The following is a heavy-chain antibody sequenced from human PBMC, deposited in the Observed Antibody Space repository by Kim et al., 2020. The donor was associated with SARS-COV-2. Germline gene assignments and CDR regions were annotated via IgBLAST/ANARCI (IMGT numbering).Heavy chain of an antibody. CDR2: IIPIFGTA. J-gene: IGHJ5*02. D-gene: IGHD2-15*01. CDR3: ARDEGYCSGGSCYSGSDIWFDP. Sequence: SVKVSCKASGGTFSSYAISWVRQAPGQGLEWMGGIIPIFGTANYAQKFQGRVTITADESTSTAYMELSSLRSEDTAVYYCARDEGYCSGGSCYSGSDIWFDPWGQGTLVTVSS. CDR1: GGTFSSYA. V-gene: IGHV1-69*13.